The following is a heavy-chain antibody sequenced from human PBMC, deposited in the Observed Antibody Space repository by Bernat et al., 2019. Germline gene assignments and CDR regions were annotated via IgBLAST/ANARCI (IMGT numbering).Heavy chain of an antibody. CDR1: GGSISSGGYY. CDR2: IYYSGST. D-gene: IGHD3-3*01. CDR3: ARFLRFLEWLPDGWFDP. V-gene: IGHV4-31*03. J-gene: IGHJ5*02. Sequence: QVQLQESGPGLVKPSQTLSLTCTVSGGSISSGGYYWSWIRQHPGKGLEWIGYIYYSGSTYYNPSLKSRVTISVDTSKNQFSLKLSSVTAADTAVYYCARFLRFLEWLPDGWFDPWGQGTLVTVSS.